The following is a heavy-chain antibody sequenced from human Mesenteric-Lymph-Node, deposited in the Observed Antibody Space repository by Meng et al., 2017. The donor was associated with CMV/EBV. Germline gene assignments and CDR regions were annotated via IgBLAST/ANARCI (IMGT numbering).Heavy chain of an antibody. CDR1: GYTFTSYG. CDR3: ASEPIPPTGVGNHDAFDM. V-gene: IGHV1-18*01. D-gene: IGHD1-26*01. CDR2: ISAYNGNT. J-gene: IGHJ3*02. Sequence: ASVQVSCKASGYTFTSYGISWVRQAPGQGLEWMGWISAYNGNTNYAQKLQGRVAMTTDTATTTAYMELGTLRSDDTAVYYCASEPIPPTGVGNHDAFDMWGQGTMVTVSS.